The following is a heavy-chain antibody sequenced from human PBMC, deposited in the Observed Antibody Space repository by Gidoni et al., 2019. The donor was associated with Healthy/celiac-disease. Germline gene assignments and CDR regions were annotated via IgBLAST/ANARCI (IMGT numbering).Heavy chain of an antibody. D-gene: IGHD6-19*01. CDR2: IYTSGST. CDR1: GGSISSGSYY. V-gene: IGHV4-61*02. J-gene: IGHJ4*02. CDR3: ARGGDSSGFDY. Sequence: QVQLQESGPGLVKPSQTLSLTCTVSGGSISSGSYYWSWIRQPAGKGLEWIGRIYTSGSTNYNPSLKSRVTISVDTSKNQFSLKLSSVTAADTAVYYCARGGDSSGFDYWGQGTLVTVSS.